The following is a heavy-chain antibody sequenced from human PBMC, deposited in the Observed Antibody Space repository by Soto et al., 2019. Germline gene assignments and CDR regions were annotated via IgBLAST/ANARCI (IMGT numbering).Heavy chain of an antibody. V-gene: IGHV4-34*01. CDR1: GGSFGGYY. D-gene: IGHD6-13*01. CDR2: INHSGST. CDR3: ARGASPRIAAAGTRGWFDP. Sequence: QVQLQQWGAGLLKPSETLSLTCAVYGGSFGGYYWSWIRQPPGKGLEWIGEINHSGSTNYNPSLKSRVTISVDTSKNQFSLKLSSVTAADTAVYYCARGASPRIAAAGTRGWFDPWGQGTLVTVSS. J-gene: IGHJ5*02.